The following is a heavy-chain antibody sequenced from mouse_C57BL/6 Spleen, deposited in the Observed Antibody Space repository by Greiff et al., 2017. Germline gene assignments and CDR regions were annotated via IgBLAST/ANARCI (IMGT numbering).Heavy chain of an antibody. Sequence: VKLMESGAELARPGASVKLSCKASGYTFTSYGISWVKQRTGQGLEWIGEIYPRSGNTYYNEKFKGKATLTADKSSSTAYMELRSLTSEDSAVYVGARVEGWGAGDYWGQGTTLTVSS. V-gene: IGHV1-81*01. CDR3: ARVEGWGAGDY. J-gene: IGHJ2*01. CDR2: IYPRSGNT. CDR1: GYTFTSYG. D-gene: IGHD1-1*02.